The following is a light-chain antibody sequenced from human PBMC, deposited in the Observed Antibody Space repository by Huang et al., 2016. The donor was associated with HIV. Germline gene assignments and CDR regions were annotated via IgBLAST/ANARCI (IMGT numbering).Light chain of an antibody. CDR1: QSVSSN. CDR2: GAS. V-gene: IGKV3-15*01. Sequence: EIVMTQSPGTLSLSPGERATLSCRPSQSVSSNLAWYQHKPGQAPRLLIYGASTRATGVPASFSGSGSGTEFTLTISSLQSDDFVVYYCQQYQDWPRTFGQGTKVEIK. J-gene: IGKJ1*01. CDR3: QQYQDWPRT.